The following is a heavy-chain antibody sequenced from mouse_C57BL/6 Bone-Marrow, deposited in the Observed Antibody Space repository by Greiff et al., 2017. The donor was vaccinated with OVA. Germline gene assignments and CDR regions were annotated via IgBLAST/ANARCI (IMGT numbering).Heavy chain of an antibody. CDR1: GFNITDDY. CDR2: IDPENGDT. J-gene: IGHJ4*01. Sequence: EVQGVESGAELVRPGASVKLSCTASGFNITDDYMHWVKQRPEQGLEWIGWIDPENGDTEYASKFQGKAPITADTSSNTAYLQLSSLTSEDTAVYYCTTEVADYYAMDYWGQGTSVTVSS. V-gene: IGHV14-4*01. CDR3: TTEVADYYAMDY. D-gene: IGHD1-1*01.